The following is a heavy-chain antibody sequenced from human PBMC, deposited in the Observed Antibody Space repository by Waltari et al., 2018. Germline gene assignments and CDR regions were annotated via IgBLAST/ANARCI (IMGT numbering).Heavy chain of an antibody. D-gene: IGHD5-12*01. J-gene: IGHJ4*02. V-gene: IGHV4-59*01. CDR3: ARAIRVRSYFDY. CDR1: GGSISSYY. Sequence: QVQLQESGPGLVKPSETLSLTCTVSGGSISSYYWSWIRQPPGKGLEWIWYIYYSGSTNYNPSLKSRVTISVDTSKNQFSLKLSSVTAADTAVYYCARAIRVRSYFDYWGQGTLVTVSS. CDR2: IYYSGST.